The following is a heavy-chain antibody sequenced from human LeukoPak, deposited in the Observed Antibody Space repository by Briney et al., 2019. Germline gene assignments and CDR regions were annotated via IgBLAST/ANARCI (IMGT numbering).Heavy chain of an antibody. Sequence: PARSLRLSCTASGFTFGDYGLSWFRQAPGEGLEWVATIKHDGTEKYYADFVKGRFTISRDNAKNSLFLQMDSLRAEDTAVYYCARDAGHSGYDLLDYWGQGTLVTVSS. D-gene: IGHD5-12*01. CDR1: GFTFGDYG. CDR3: ARDAGHSGYDLLDY. CDR2: IKHDGTEK. J-gene: IGHJ4*02. V-gene: IGHV3-7*01.